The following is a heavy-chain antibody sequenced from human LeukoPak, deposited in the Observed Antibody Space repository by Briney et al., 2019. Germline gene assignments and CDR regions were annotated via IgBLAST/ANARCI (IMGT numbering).Heavy chain of an antibody. J-gene: IGHJ4*02. V-gene: IGHV3-30-3*01. D-gene: IGHD5-18*01. Sequence: GGSLRLSCAASGSTFSSYAMHWVRQAPGKGLEWVAVISYDGSNKYYADSVKGRFTISRDNSKNTLYLQMNSLRAEDTAVYYCARDRGYVDTAMVNYWGQGTLVTVSS. CDR1: GSTFSSYA. CDR2: ISYDGSNK. CDR3: ARDRGYVDTAMVNY.